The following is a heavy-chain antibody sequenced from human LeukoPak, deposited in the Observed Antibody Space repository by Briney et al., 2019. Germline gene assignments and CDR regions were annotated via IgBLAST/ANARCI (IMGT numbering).Heavy chain of an antibody. J-gene: IGHJ4*02. CDR1: GFTFSTYS. Sequence: NPGGSLRLSCAASGFTFSTYSMNWVRQAPGKGLEWVSSISSGSSFIYYADSVKGRFTISRDNAKNSLFLQMNSLRAEDTAVYYCARKSSGYFYWGQGTLVTVSS. CDR2: ISSGSSFI. D-gene: IGHD3-22*01. V-gene: IGHV3-21*01. CDR3: ARKSSGYFY.